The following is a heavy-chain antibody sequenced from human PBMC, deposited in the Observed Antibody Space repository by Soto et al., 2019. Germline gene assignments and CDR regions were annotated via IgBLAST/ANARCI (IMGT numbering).Heavy chain of an antibody. D-gene: IGHD3-3*01. V-gene: IGHV4-39*01. Sequence: SETLSLTCTVSGGSISSSSYYWGWIRQPPGKGLEWIGSIYYSGSTYYNPSLKSRVTISVDTSKNQFSLKLSSVTAADTAVYYCASSYYDFWSGYYGGAFDICGQATIVTVS. CDR2: IYYSGST. CDR3: ASSYYDFWSGYYGGAFDI. CDR1: GGSISSSSYY. J-gene: IGHJ3*02.